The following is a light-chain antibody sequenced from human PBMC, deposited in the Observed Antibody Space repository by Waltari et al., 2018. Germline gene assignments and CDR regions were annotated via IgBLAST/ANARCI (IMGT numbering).Light chain of an antibody. V-gene: IGLV8-61*01. CDR1: SGSVSTTYY. CDR2: DTN. CDR3: VLSMGSGIWV. J-gene: IGLJ3*02. Sequence: QTVVTQAPSLSVFPGGTVTPTCGLSSGSVSTTYYPSWYHQAPGQAPRTLIFDTNTRSSGVPDRFSGSILDNKAALTITGAQADDESDYYCVLSMGSGIWVFGGGTKLTVL.